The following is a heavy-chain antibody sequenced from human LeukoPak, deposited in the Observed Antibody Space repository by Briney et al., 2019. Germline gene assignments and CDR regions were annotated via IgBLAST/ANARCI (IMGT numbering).Heavy chain of an antibody. Sequence: GGSLGLSCAASGFTFSSYSMNWVRQAPGKGLEWVSSISSSSSYIYYADSVKGRFTISRDNAKNTLYLQMNSLRAEDTAVYYCAKSSADYDFWSGYLRYLGYWGQGTLVTVSS. CDR1: GFTFSSYS. CDR2: ISSSSSYI. V-gene: IGHV3-21*04. J-gene: IGHJ4*02. D-gene: IGHD3-3*01. CDR3: AKSSADYDFWSGYLRYLGY.